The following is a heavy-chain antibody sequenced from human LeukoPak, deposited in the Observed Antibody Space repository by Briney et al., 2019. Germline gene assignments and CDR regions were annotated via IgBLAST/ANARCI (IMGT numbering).Heavy chain of an antibody. J-gene: IGHJ6*03. CDR1: GDSITPYY. V-gene: IGHV4-59*08. D-gene: IGHD7-27*01. Sequence: SETLSLTCTVSGDSITPYYWSWIRQSPGGSLEYIGFISDTGTTNYNPSLRGRVSISVDTSKSQFSPKLKSVTAADSAIYYCTRTFTGAHYYYIPVWGAGTTVTVSS. CDR2: ISDTGTT. CDR3: TRTFTGAHYYYIPV.